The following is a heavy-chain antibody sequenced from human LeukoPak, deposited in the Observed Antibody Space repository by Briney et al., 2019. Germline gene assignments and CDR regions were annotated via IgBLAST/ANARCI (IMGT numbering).Heavy chain of an antibody. J-gene: IGHJ6*02. D-gene: IGHD6-19*01. Sequence: GGSLRLSCAASGFTVSSNYMSWVRQAPGKGLEWVSVIYSGGSTYYADSVKGRFTISRDNSKYTLYLQMNSLRAEDTAVYYCASGIAVAQARYYGMDVWGQGTTVTVSS. CDR3: ASGIAVAQARYYGMDV. CDR2: IYSGGST. CDR1: GFTVSSNY. V-gene: IGHV3-53*01.